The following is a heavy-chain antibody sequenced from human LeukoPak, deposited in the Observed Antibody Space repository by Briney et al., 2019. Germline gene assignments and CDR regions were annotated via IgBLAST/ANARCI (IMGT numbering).Heavy chain of an antibody. CDR2: ISHSGRTM. Sequence: GGSLRLSCAASGFTFSDYYMSWIRQAPGKGLEWVSYISHSGRTMYYADSVRGRFTISRDNAKNSLYLQMNSLRAGDTAVYYCARDSIVRGNIGNDMDVWGKGTTVTVSS. CDR1: GFTFSDYY. CDR3: ARDSIVRGNIGNDMDV. D-gene: IGHD2-8*01. V-gene: IGHV3-11*01. J-gene: IGHJ6*03.